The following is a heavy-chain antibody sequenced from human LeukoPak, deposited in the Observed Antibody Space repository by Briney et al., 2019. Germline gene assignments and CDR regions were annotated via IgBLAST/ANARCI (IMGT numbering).Heavy chain of an antibody. CDR2: IWYDGSNK. J-gene: IGHJ4*02. CDR1: GFTLSSYG. V-gene: IGHV3-33*01. CDR3: ARGGTTGTTPTDY. D-gene: IGHD1-1*01. Sequence: GRSLRLSCAASGFTLSSYGMHWVRQAPGKGLEWVAVIWYDGSNKYYADSVKGRFTISRDNSKNTLYLQMNSLRAEDTAVYYCARGGTTGTTPTDYWGQGTLVTVSS.